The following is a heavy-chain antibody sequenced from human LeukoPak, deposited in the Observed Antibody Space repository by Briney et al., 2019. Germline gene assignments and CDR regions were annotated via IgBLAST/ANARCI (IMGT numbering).Heavy chain of an antibody. CDR1: GFTFSSHN. Sequence: PGGSLRLSCAASGFTFSSHNMNWVRQAPGKGLEWVSFISSSSSHIYYADSVKGRFTISRDNAKNSLYLQMNSLRAEDTAVYYCSDVSGSYWGQGTLVTVSS. CDR2: ISSSSSHI. CDR3: SDVSGSY. V-gene: IGHV3-21*01. J-gene: IGHJ4*02. D-gene: IGHD3-10*01.